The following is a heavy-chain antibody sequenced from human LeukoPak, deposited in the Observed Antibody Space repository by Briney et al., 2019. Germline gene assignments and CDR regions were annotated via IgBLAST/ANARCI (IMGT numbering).Heavy chain of an antibody. Sequence: PGGSLRLSCAASGFTFSSYAMSWVRLAPGKGLEYVSTISGSGAGTYYADSVKGRSTISRDSSKNTLYLQMNSLKTEDTAVYYCTTEVVVPFDYWGQGTQVTVSS. J-gene: IGHJ4*02. CDR2: ISGSGAGT. D-gene: IGHD2-2*01. CDR1: GFTFSSYA. V-gene: IGHV3-23*01. CDR3: TTEVVVPFDY.